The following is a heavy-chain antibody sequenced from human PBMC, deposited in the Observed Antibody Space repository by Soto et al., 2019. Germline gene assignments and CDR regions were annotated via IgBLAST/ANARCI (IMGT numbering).Heavy chain of an antibody. CDR1: GGTFSSYA. CDR2: FIPIFGTA. J-gene: IGHJ6*02. D-gene: IGHD3-3*01. V-gene: IGHV1-69*12. Sequence: QVQLVQSGAEVKKPGSSVKVSCKASGGTFSSYAISWVRQAPGQGLEWMGGFIPIFGTANYAQKFQGRVTITADEHTSTAYMELSGLRSEDTAVYYCASGDYDFWSGPGGGMDVWGQGTTVTVSS. CDR3: ASGDYDFWSGPGGGMDV.